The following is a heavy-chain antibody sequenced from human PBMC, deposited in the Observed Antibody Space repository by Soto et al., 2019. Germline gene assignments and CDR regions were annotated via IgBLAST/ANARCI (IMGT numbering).Heavy chain of an antibody. J-gene: IGHJ4*02. CDR2: ISSSGDT. CDR3: ARGADYTNSNFDY. CDR1: GFAFSSYS. V-gene: IGHV3-21*01. Sequence: GGSLRLSCAVSGFAFSSYSVNWVRQAPGKGLEWNSSISSSGDTYYTDSLKGRLAISRDNAKNSVYLQMTSLRVEDTAVYYCARGADYTNSNFDYWGQGTLVTVSS. D-gene: IGHD4-4*01.